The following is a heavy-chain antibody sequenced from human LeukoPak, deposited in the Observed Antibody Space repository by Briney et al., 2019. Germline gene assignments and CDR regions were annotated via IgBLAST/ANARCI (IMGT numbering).Heavy chain of an antibody. CDR1: GFTFRSYG. Sequence: GGSLRLSCAASGFTFRSYGMHWVRQAPDKGREWVAVISYDGSNKYYADSVKGRFTISRDNTKNTLFLQMNSLRAEDTALYYCAKGRIAVATYYFDNWGQGTLVTVSS. CDR2: ISYDGSNK. D-gene: IGHD6-19*01. J-gene: IGHJ4*02. V-gene: IGHV3-30*18. CDR3: AKGRIAVATYYFDN.